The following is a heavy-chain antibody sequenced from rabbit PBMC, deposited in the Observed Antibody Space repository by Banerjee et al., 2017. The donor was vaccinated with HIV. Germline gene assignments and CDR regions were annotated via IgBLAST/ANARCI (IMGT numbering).Heavy chain of an antibody. J-gene: IGHJ4*01. CDR1: GIDFSLYYM. V-gene: IGHV1S45*01. D-gene: IGHD6-1*01. Sequence: QEQLKESGGGLVQPGGSLKLSCKASGIDFSLYYMSWVRQAPGKGLEWIGYIDPIFGSTYYASWAKGRFTISKTSSTTVTLQMTSLTAADTATYFCARGDGAYAGYAYGYEGYYFNLWGPGTLVTVS. CDR3: ARGDGAYAGYAYGYEGYYFNL. CDR2: IDPIFGST.